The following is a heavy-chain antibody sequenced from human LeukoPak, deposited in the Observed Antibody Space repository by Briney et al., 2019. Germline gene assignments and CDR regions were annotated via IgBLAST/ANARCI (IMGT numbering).Heavy chain of an antibody. D-gene: IGHD6-6*01. V-gene: IGHV3-74*01. CDR1: GFTFSRHW. Sequence: GGSLRLSCAASGFTFSRHWMHWVRQAPGKGLVWVSRISPTGSTTSYADSVKGRFTVSRDNAKNTLYLQVNNLRAEDTAVYYCARGPNSNWSGLDFWGQGTLLTVSS. CDR2: ISPTGSTT. J-gene: IGHJ4*02. CDR3: ARGPNSNWSGLDF.